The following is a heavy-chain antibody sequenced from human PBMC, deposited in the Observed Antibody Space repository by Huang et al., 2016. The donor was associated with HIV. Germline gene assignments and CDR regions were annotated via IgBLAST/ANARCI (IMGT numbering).Heavy chain of an antibody. V-gene: IGHV1-69*13. CDR2: SIPILATA. Sequence: QVQLVQSGAEVVKPGSSVKVSCKASGGTLSSHSISWVRQAPGQGLEWMGGSIPILATANYARIFQGRVTITADEATSTVYLELTSLRSDDMAVYYCARVHGDYEDYFFDYWGQGTLVIVSS. CDR3: ARVHGDYEDYFFDY. J-gene: IGHJ4*02. CDR1: GGTLSSHS. D-gene: IGHD4-17*01.